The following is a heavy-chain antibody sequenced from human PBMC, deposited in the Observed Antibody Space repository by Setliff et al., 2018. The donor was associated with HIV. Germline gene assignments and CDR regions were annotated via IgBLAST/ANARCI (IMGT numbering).Heavy chain of an antibody. Sequence: PQVKVSCKASGYSFTTYFMHWVRQAPGKGLEWMGRVDPEDGETIYAERFRGRISLTVDKSTGTAYMELNRLRSEDTAVYYCGTVRIAVPDDFDFWGQGTLVTVPQ. CDR2: VDPEDGET. CDR1: GYSFTTYF. V-gene: IGHV1-69-2*01. CDR3: GTVRIAVPDDFDF. D-gene: IGHD6-19*01. J-gene: IGHJ4*02.